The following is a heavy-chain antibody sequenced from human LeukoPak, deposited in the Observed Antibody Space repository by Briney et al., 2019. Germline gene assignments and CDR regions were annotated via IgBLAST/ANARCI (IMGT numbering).Heavy chain of an antibody. CDR1: GYTFTGYY. J-gene: IGHJ3*02. CDR2: INPNSGGT. D-gene: IGHD6-13*01. V-gene: IGHV1-2*02. Sequence: ASVKVSCKASGYTFTGYYMHWVRQAPGQGREWMGWINPNSGGTNYAQKFQGRVTMTRDTSISTAYMELSRLRSDDTAVYYCASVFSGPIAAAGTAAFDIWGQGTMVTVSS. CDR3: ASVFSGPIAAAGTAAFDI.